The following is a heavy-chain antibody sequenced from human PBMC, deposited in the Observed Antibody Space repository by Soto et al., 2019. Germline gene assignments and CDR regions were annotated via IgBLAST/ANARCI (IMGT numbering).Heavy chain of an antibody. CDR3: ARVRQYGDYEAFEY. Sequence: ASVKVSCKASGYTFTSYGISWVRQAPGQGLEWMGWISAYNGNTNYAQKLQGRVTMTTDTSTSTAYMELRSLRSDDTAVYYCARVRQYGDYEAFEYWGQGTMVTVSS. J-gene: IGHJ4*02. D-gene: IGHD4-17*01. CDR2: ISAYNGNT. V-gene: IGHV1-18*04. CDR1: GYTFTSYG.